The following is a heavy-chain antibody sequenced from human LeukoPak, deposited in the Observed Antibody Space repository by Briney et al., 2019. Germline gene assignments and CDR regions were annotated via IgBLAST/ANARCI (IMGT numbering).Heavy chain of an antibody. D-gene: IGHD1-20*01. J-gene: IGHJ4*02. V-gene: IGHV4-34*01. CDR3: ARGGRVLQVFTY. CDR2: INRSGST. CDR1: GGSFSGYY. Sequence: SETLSLTCAVYGGSFSGYYWSWIRQPPGKGLEWIGEINRSGSTNYNPSLKSRVTISVDTSKNQFSLKLSSVTAADTAVYYCARGGRVLQVFTYWGQGTLVTVSS.